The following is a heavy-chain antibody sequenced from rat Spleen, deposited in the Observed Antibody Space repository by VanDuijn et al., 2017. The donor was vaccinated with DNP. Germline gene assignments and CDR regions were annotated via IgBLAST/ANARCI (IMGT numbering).Heavy chain of an antibody. CDR1: GFTFSNYG. CDR3: ATWDLDY. J-gene: IGHJ2*01. V-gene: IGHV5-29*01. CDR2: VTYDGTST. D-gene: IGHD4-6*01. Sequence: EVQLVESGGGLVQPGRSLKLSCAASGFTFSNYGMAWVRQAPKKGLEWVATVTYDGTSTYSRDSVKGRFTISRDNAKNTQYLQMDSLRSEDTATYYCATWDLDYWGQGVMVTVSS.